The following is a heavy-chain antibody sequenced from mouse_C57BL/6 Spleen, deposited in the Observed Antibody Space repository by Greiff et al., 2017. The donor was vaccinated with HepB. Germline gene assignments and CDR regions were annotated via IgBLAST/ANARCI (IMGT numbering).Heavy chain of an antibody. D-gene: IGHD1-1*01. CDR3: ARDYYGSSPNYAMDY. J-gene: IGHJ4*01. V-gene: IGHV1-52*01. CDR2: IDPSDSET. Sequence: QVQLKQSGAELVRPGSSVKLSCKASGYTFTSYWMHWVKQRPIQGLEWIGNIDPSDSETHYNQKFKDKATLTVDKSSSTAYMQLSSLTSEDSAVYYCARDYYGSSPNYAMDYWGQGTSVTVSS. CDR1: GYTFTSYW.